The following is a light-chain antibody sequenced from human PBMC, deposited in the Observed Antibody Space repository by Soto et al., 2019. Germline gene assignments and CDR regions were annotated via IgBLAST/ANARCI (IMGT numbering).Light chain of an antibody. J-gene: IGKJ3*01. V-gene: IGKV1-27*01. CDR2: AAS. Sequence: DIQMTQSPSSLSASVGERVTITCRASQGISNYLAWYQQKPGKAPKLLIYAASTLHSGVPSRFSGSGSGTDFTLTISGLQPEDVATYYCQKYNSAPRTFGPGTKVDIK. CDR1: QGISNY. CDR3: QKYNSAPRT.